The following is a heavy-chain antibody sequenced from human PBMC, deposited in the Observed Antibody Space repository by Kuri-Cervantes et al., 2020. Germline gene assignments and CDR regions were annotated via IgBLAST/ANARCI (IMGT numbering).Heavy chain of an antibody. Sequence: SCTVSGGSISSGGDYWSWIRQHPGKGLEWIGYIYYSGSTYYNPSLKSRVTISVDTSKNQFSLKLSSVTAADTAVYYCAKTSYCGGDCYSGGEYYFDYWGQGTLVTVSS. CDR3: AKTSYCGGDCYSGGEYYFDY. D-gene: IGHD2-21*02. CDR1: GGSISSGGDY. J-gene: IGHJ4*02. CDR2: IYYSGST. V-gene: IGHV4-31*02.